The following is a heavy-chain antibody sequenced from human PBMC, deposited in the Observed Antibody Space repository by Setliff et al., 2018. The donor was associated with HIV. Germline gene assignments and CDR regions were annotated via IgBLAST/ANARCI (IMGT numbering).Heavy chain of an antibody. V-gene: IGHV1-2*02. J-gene: IGHJ4*02. Sequence: ASVKVSCKTSGYTFTGYYMHWVRQAPGQGLEWMGWINPNSGGTKYAQKFQGRVTMTRDTSISAVSMELRRLRPDDKAMYFCARDTTYEPEYYAESVKGRFIISRDNSKNTLYLQMNSLRAEDTAVYFCARYVRPPYYFDYWGQGALVTVSS. CDR2: INPNSGGT. D-gene: IGHD3-10*01. CDR3: ARDTTYEPEYYAESVKGRFIISRDNSKNTLYLQMNSLRAEDTAVYFCARYVRPPYYFDY. CDR1: GYTFTGYY.